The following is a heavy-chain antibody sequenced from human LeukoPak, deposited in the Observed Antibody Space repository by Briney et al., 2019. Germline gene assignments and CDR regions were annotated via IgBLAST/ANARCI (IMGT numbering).Heavy chain of an antibody. CDR3: ARGDPDY. CDR2: ISYDGSNK. V-gene: IGHV3-30-3*01. J-gene: IGHJ4*02. CDR1: GFTFSSFA. Sequence: PAGGSLRLSCAASGFTFSSFAMHWVRQAPGKGLEWVAVISYDGSNKYYADFVKGRFTISRDNSKNTLYLQMNSLRAEDTAVYYCARGDPDYWGQGTLVTVSS.